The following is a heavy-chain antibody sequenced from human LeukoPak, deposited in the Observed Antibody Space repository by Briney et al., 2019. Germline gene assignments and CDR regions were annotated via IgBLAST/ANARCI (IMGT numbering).Heavy chain of an antibody. CDR3: AKSGYNRFDY. CDR1: GLSVSQNS. J-gene: IGHJ4*02. CDR2: FSGSGGDT. D-gene: IGHD5-24*01. Sequence: PGGSLRLSCAVSGLSVSQNSINWVRQAPGKGLEWVSAFSGSGGDTYYADSVKGRFTISRDNSKNTLYLQMNSLRAEDTAVYYCAKSGYNRFDYWGQGTLVTVSS. V-gene: IGHV3-23*01.